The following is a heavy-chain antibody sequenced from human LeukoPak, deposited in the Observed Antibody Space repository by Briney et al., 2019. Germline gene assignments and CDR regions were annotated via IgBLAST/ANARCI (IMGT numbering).Heavy chain of an antibody. J-gene: IGHJ4*02. D-gene: IGHD3-10*01. Sequence: SETLSLTCTVSGCSLSSSSYYWGWIRQPPGKGLEWIGSIYYSGSTYYNPSLKSRVTISVDTSKNQFSLKLSSVTAADTAVYYCARPYGSGEFFNWGQGTLVTVSS. CDR1: GCSLSSSSYY. CDR3: ARPYGSGEFFN. V-gene: IGHV4-39*01. CDR2: IYYSGST.